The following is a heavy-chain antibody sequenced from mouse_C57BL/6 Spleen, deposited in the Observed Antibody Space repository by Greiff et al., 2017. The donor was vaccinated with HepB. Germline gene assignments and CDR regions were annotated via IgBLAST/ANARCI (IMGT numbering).Heavy chain of an antibody. CDR2: INPSTGGT. V-gene: IGHV1-42*01. CDR3: ARYYYGSNWYFDV. Sequence: VQLQQSGPELVKPGASVKISCKASGYSFTGYYMNWVKQSPEKSLEWIGEINPSTGGTTYNQKFKAKATLTVDKSSSTAYVQLKSLTSEDSAVYYCARYYYGSNWYFDVWGTGTTVTVSS. J-gene: IGHJ1*03. D-gene: IGHD1-1*01. CDR1: GYSFTGYY.